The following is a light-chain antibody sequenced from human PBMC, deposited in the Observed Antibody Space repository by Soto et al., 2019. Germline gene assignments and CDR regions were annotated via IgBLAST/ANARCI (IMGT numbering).Light chain of an antibody. Sequence: DIQMTQSPSTLSGSVGDRVTITCRASQTISSWLAWYQQKQGKAPKLVIYKASTLKSGVPSRFSGSGSGTELTITISSLQPDDFETYYCQQYKSYPWTFGQGTKVDIK. J-gene: IGKJ1*01. CDR3: QQYKSYPWT. V-gene: IGKV1-5*03. CDR2: KAS. CDR1: QTISSW.